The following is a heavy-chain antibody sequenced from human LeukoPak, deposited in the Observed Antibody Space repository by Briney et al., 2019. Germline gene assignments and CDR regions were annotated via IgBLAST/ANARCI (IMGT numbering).Heavy chain of an antibody. CDR1: GFTFSTYI. Sequence: GGSLRLSCAASGFTFSTYIMTWVRQAPGKGLEWVSSIVSTSSDIYYADSVKGRFTISRDNPKNSLYLQMNSLRAEDTAVYYCARVNYDSWSGYYSSGHYYYMDVWGKGTTVTVSS. D-gene: IGHD3-3*01. CDR3: ARVNYDSWSGYYSSGHYYYMDV. CDR2: IVSTSSDI. V-gene: IGHV3-21*01. J-gene: IGHJ6*03.